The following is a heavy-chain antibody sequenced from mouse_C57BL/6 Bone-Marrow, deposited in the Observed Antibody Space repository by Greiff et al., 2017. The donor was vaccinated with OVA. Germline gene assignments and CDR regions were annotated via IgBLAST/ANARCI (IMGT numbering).Heavy chain of an antibody. CDR1: GYAFTNYL. D-gene: IGHD2-4*01. V-gene: IGHV1-54*01. J-gene: IGHJ2*01. CDR3: ARGVITTYYFDY. CDR2: INPGSGGT. Sequence: VKLMESGAELVRPGTSVKVSCKASGYAFTNYLIEWVKQRPGQGLEWIGVINPGSGGTNYNEKFKGKATLTADKSSSTAYMQLSSLTSEDSAVYFCARGVITTYYFDYWGQGTTLTVSS.